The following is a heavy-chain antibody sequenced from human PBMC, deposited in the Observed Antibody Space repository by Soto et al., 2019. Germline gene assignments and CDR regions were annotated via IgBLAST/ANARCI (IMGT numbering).Heavy chain of an antibody. CDR3: ARGWGDSSPVTTDAFDI. J-gene: IGHJ3*02. V-gene: IGHV3-21*01. D-gene: IGHD3-22*01. Sequence: PGGSLRLSCAASGVTFSSYSMNWVRQAPGKGLEWVSSISSSSSYIYYADSVKGRFTISRDNAKNSLYLQMNSLRAEDTAVYYCARGWGDSSPVTTDAFDIWGQGTMVTVSS. CDR1: GVTFSSYS. CDR2: ISSSSSYI.